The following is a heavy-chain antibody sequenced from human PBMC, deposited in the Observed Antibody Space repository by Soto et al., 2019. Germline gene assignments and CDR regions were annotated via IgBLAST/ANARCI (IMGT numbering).Heavy chain of an antibody. D-gene: IGHD5-12*01. J-gene: IGHJ6*02. CDR1: GGSISSYY. CDR3: AREATNGYYYYYGMDV. Sequence: SETLSLTCTVSGGSISSYYWSWIRQPAGKGLEWIGRIYTSGSTNYNPSLKSRVTMSVDTSKNQFSLKLSSVTAADTAVYYCAREATNGYYYYYGMDVWGQGTTVTVSS. V-gene: IGHV4-4*07. CDR2: IYTSGST.